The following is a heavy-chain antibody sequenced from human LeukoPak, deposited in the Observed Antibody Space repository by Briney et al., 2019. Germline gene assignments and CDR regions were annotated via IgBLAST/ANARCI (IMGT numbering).Heavy chain of an antibody. J-gene: IGHJ4*02. Sequence: PGGSLRLSCAASGFTFSSYAMTWVRQAPGKGLELVSVISGSGKFPSYADSVKGRFTISRDNAKNTLYLQMNSLEAEDTAMYYCAKIANFYDSSGFYGWGQGTLVTVSS. D-gene: IGHD3-22*01. CDR2: ISGSGKFP. CDR1: GFTFSSYA. CDR3: AKIANFYDSSGFYG. V-gene: IGHV3-23*01.